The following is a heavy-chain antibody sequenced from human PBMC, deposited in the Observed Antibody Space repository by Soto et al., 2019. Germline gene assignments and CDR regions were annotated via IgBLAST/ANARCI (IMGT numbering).Heavy chain of an antibody. CDR2: IIPIFGTA. V-gene: IGHV1-69*12. CDR3: ARSWGYHGWFGYFDL. J-gene: IGHJ2*01. D-gene: IGHD3-10*01. Sequence: QVQLVQSRAEVKKPGSSVKVSCKASGGTFSSYAISWVRQAPGQGLEWMGGIIPIFGTAYYAQKFQCRVTITADESTSTAYMELSSLRSEDTAVYYCARSWGYHGWFGYFDLWGRGTLVTASS. CDR1: GGTFSSYA.